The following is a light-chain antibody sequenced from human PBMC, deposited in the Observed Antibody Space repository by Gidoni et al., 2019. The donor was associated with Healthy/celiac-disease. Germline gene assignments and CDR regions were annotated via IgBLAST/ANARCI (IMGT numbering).Light chain of an antibody. CDR2: GAS. CDR3: QQYGSAPYT. CDR1: QSVSRNY. J-gene: IGKJ2*01. Sequence: IVLPQSPGTLSLSPGERATLSCKASQSVSRNYLVWYQQTPGQAPRLLIFGASSRATGIPDRFSGSGSGTDFTLTISRLEPEDFAVYYCQQYGSAPYTFGQGTKVEIK. V-gene: IGKV3-20*01.